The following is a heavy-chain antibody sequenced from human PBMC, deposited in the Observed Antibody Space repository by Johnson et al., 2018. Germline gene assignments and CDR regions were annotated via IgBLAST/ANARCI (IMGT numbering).Heavy chain of an antibody. J-gene: IGHJ4*02. D-gene: IGHD4-17*01. CDR3: AKTGYYCDVRALDY. V-gene: IGHV3-33*06. CDR2: IWHDGSNK. CDR1: GFTFSRHG. Sequence: QVQLVQSGGGVVQPGTSLRLSCAASGFTFSRHGMHWVRQAPGQGLEWVAVIWHDGSNKYYADSGRGRISISRDNSKNTLYLQRNSLRAEDTAVDYCAKTGYYCDVRALDYWGQGTLVTVSS.